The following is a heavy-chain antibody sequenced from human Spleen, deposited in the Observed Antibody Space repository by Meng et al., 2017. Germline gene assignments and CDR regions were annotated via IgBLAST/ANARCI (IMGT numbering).Heavy chain of an antibody. CDR3: ARGIYGSGSYSHGY. D-gene: IGHD3-10*01. CDR1: GYTFTGYY. V-gene: IGHV1-2*06. Sequence: ASVKVSCKASGYTFTGYYMHWVRQAPGQGLEWMGRINPNSGGTNYAQKFQGRVTMTRDTSISTAYMELSRLRSDDTAVYYCARGIYGSGSYSHGYWGQGTLVTVSS. CDR2: INPNSGGT. J-gene: IGHJ4*02.